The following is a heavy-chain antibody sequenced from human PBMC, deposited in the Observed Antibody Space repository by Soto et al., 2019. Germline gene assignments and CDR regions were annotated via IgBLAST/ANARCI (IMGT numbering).Heavy chain of an antibody. CDR2: ISGSGGST. V-gene: IGHV3-23*01. D-gene: IGHD3-10*01. J-gene: IGHJ4*02. Sequence: GGSLRLSCAASGVTFSSYAMSWVRQAPEKGLEWVSAISGSGGSTYYADSVKGRFTISRDNSKNTLYLQMNSLRAEDTAVYYCAKVPTSCLLLWFGEPHDYWGQRTVVTVSS. CDR1: GVTFSSYA. CDR3: AKVPTSCLLLWFGEPHDY.